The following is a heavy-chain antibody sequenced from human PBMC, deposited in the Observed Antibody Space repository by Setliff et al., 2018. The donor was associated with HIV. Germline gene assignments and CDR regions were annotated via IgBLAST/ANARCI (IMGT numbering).Heavy chain of an antibody. Sequence: SETLSLTCNVSGGSISSYYWNWIRQPPGKGLEWIGYIYYSGGTNYNPSLKSRVTISADKSKNQFSLKLSSVTAADTAVYYCARGSSGWAFDYWGQGTLVTVSS. J-gene: IGHJ4*02. CDR2: IYYSGGT. CDR1: GGSISSYY. V-gene: IGHV4-59*01. CDR3: ARGSSGWAFDY. D-gene: IGHD6-19*01.